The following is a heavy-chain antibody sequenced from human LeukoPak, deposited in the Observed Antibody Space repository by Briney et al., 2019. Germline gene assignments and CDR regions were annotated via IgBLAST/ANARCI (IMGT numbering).Heavy chain of an antibody. J-gene: IGHJ4*02. Sequence: ASVKVSCKASGYTFTSYAISWVRQAPGQGLEWMGWISAYNGNTNYAQKLQGRVTLTRDMSTSTDYLELSSLRSEDTAVYYCATSTSNFDWLSMFDYWGQGTLVTVSS. CDR1: GYTFTSYA. CDR2: ISAYNGNT. CDR3: ATSTSNFDWLSMFDY. V-gene: IGHV1-18*01. D-gene: IGHD3-9*01.